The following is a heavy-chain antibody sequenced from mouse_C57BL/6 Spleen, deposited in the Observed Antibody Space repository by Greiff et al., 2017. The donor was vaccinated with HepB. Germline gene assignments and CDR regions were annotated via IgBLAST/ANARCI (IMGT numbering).Heavy chain of an antibody. CDR1: GFNIKDDY. J-gene: IGHJ4*01. V-gene: IGHV14-4*01. D-gene: IGHD2-3*01. CDR3: TAYDGYYYAMDY. CDR2: IDPENGDT. Sequence: VQLQQSGAELVRPGASVKLSCTASGFNIKDDYMHWVKQRPEQGLEWIGWIDPENGDTEYASKFQGKATITADTSSNTAYLQLSSLTSEDTAVYYYTAYDGYYYAMDYWGQGTSVTVSS.